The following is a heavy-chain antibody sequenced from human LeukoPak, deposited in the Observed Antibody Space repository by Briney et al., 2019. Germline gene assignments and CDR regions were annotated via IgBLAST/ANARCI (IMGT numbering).Heavy chain of an antibody. D-gene: IGHD6-6*01. CDR2: IYYSGST. J-gene: IGHJ5*02. CDR3: ARDGIAAPWFDP. CDR1: DGSISSSSNY. V-gene: IGHV4-39*07. Sequence: SETLSLTCAVSDGSISSSSNYWGWIRQPPGKGLEWIGSIYYSGSTYYNPSLKSRVTISVDTSKNQFSLKLSSVTAADTAVYYCARDGIAAPWFDPWGQGTLVTVSS.